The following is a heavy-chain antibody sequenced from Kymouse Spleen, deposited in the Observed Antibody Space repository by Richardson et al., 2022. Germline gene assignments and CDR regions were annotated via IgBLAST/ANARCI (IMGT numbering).Heavy chain of an antibody. J-gene: IGHJ4*02. CDR1: GGSFSGYY. D-gene: IGHD3-9*01. V-gene: IGHV4-34*01. CDR2: INHSGST. CDR3: ARGGLRYFDWLQYFDY. Sequence: QVQLQQWGAGLLKPSETLSLTCAVYGGSFSGYYWSWIRQPPGKGLEWIGEINHSGSTNYNPSLKSRVTISVDTSKNQFSLKLSSVTAADTAVYYCARGGLRYFDWLQYFDYWGQGTLVTVSS.